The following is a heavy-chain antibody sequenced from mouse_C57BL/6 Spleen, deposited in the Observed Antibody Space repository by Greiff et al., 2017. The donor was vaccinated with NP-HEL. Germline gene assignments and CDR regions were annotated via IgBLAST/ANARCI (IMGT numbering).Heavy chain of an antibody. CDR2: IYPGDGDT. Sequence: QVQLQQSGPELVKPGASVKISCKASGYAFSSSWMNWVKPRPGKGLEWIGRIYPGDGDTNYNGKFKGKATLTADKSSSTAYMQLSSLTSEDSAVYFCARTGYYYAMDYWGQGTSVTVSS. V-gene: IGHV1-82*01. CDR3: ARTGYYYAMDY. J-gene: IGHJ4*01. D-gene: IGHD4-1*01. CDR1: GYAFSSSW.